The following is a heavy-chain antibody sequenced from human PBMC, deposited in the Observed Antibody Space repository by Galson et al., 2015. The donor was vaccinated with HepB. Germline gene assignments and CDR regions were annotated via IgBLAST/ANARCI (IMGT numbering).Heavy chain of an antibody. CDR1: GFTFSNYG. V-gene: IGHV3-30*02. Sequence: SLRLSCAASGFTFSNYGMHWVRQAPGKGLEWVAFIRYDEMNKSYADSVKGRFTISRDNSKNTLYLQMNSLRAEDTAVYYCAKDSGIDDLFTGVKNCVDYWGQGTLVTVSS. CDR2: IRYDEMNK. J-gene: IGHJ4*02. D-gene: IGHD3-9*01. CDR3: AKDSGIDDLFTGVKNCVDY.